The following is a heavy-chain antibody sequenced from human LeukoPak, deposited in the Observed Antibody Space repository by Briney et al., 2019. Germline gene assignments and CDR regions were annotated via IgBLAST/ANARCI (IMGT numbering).Heavy chain of an antibody. D-gene: IGHD6-13*01. CDR3: ARDAPGYSSSWRLNYFDY. Sequence: ASVKVSCKASGYTFTGYYMHWVRQAPGQGLEWMGWINPNSGGTSYAQKFQGRVTMTRDTSISTAYMELSRLRSDDTAVYYCARDAPGYSSSWRLNYFDYWGQGTLVTVSS. CDR1: GYTFTGYY. V-gene: IGHV1-2*02. J-gene: IGHJ4*02. CDR2: INPNSGGT.